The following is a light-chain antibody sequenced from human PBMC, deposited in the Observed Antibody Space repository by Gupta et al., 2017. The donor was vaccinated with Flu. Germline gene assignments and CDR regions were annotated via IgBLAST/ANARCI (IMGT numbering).Light chain of an antibody. CDR3: GTWDSSLSAAV. CDR2: DNN. Sequence: QSVLTQPPSVSAAPLHKVTISCSGSSSNIGNNYVSWYQQLPGTTPKLLIYDNNKRPSGIPDRFSGSKSGTSATLGITGLQTGDEADYYCGTWDSSLSAAVFGGGTQLTVL. V-gene: IGLV1-51*01. CDR1: SSNIGNNY. J-gene: IGLJ3*02.